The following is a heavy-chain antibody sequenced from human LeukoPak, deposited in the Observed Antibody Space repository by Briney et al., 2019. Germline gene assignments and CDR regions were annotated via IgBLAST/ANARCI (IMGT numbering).Heavy chain of an antibody. D-gene: IGHD2-8*02. J-gene: IGHJ4*02. CDR3: ARHTGFWSFLDY. CDR2: IYYSGST. CDR1: GGSISSSSYY. Sequence: SETLSLTCTVSGGSISSSSYYWGWIRQPPGKGLEWIGSIYYSGSTYYNPSLKSRVTISVDTSKNQFSLKLSSVTAADTAVYYCARHTGFWSFLDYWGQGTLVTVSS. V-gene: IGHV4-39*01.